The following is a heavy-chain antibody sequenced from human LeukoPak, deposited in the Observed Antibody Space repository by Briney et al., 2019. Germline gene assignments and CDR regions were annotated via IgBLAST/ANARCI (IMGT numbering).Heavy chain of an antibody. CDR3: ARDPTSSATVAGDPYYYYYMDV. CDR1: GYTFTSYY. Sequence: ASVKVSCKASGYTFTSYYMHWVRQAPGQGLEWMGIINPSGGSTSYAQKFRGRVTMTRDTSTSTVYMELSSLRSEDTAVYYCARDPTSSATVAGDPYYYYYMDVWGKGTTVTVSS. CDR2: INPSGGST. V-gene: IGHV1-46*01. D-gene: IGHD6-19*01. J-gene: IGHJ6*03.